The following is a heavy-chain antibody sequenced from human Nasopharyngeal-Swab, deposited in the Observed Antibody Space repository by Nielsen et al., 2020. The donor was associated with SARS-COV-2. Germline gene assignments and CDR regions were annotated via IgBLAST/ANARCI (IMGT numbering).Heavy chain of an antibody. V-gene: IGHV1-24*01. D-gene: IGHD3-10*01. CDR1: GYTLTESS. J-gene: IGHJ3*02. Sequence: ASLKVSCKVSGYTLTESSMHWVRQAPGKGLVWMGGFDPEDGERFSAQRFQGRVTMTEDTSTDTAYMELSSLRSEDTAVYYCATQKLWSSGFDIWGQGTMVTVSS. CDR3: ATQKLWSSGFDI. CDR2: FDPEDGER.